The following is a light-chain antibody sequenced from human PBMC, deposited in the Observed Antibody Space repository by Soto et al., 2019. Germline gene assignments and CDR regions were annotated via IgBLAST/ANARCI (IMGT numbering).Light chain of an antibody. CDR2: STN. CDR1: SGSVSTSFY. CDR3: VLYMGGGVGV. J-gene: IGLJ3*02. Sequence: QAVVTQEPSFSVSPGRTVTLTCGLSSGSVSTSFYPSWYQQTPGQAPRTLIYSTNTRSSGVPDRFSGSIIGNKAALTITGAQADDESDYYCVLYMGGGVGVFGGGTKVTVL. V-gene: IGLV8-61*01.